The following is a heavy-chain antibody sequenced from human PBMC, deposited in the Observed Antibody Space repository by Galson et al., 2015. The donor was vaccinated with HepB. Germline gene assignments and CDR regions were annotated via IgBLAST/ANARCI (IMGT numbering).Heavy chain of an antibody. D-gene: IGHD3-3*01. CDR2: VSSSGSTI. J-gene: IGHJ5*02. Sequence: SLRLSCAASGFTFSDYYMSWIRQAPGKGLEWVSYVSSSGSTIYYADSVKGRFTISRDNAKNSLYLQMNSLRAEDTAVYYCARSPITIFGVGIIRPRWFDPWGQGTLVTVSS. V-gene: IGHV3-11*01. CDR1: GFTFSDYY. CDR3: ARSPITIFGVGIIRPRWFDP.